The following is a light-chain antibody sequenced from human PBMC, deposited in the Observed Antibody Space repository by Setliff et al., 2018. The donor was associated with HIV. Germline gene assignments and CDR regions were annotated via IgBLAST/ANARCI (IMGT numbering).Light chain of an antibody. CDR2: NTN. CDR1: TGAVTSAYS. J-gene: IGLJ3*02. CDR3: LLYYSGVQV. Sequence: QAVVTQEPSLTVSPGGTVTLTCASSTGAVTSAYSPNWFQQKPGQAPRALVYNTNNRHSWTPARFSGSLLGGKAALTLSGVRPEDEADYYCLLYYSGVQVFGGGTQLTVL. V-gene: IGLV7-43*01.